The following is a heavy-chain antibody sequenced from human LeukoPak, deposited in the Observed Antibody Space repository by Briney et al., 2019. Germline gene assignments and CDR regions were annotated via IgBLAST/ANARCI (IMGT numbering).Heavy chain of an antibody. CDR3: AKDLRGSYQEDAFDI. V-gene: IGHV3-53*01. D-gene: IGHD1-26*01. J-gene: IGHJ3*02. Sequence: PGGSLRLSCAASGFTVSSNYMSWVRQAPGKGLEWVSVIYSGGSTYYADSVKGRFTISRDNSKNTLYLQMNSLRAEDTAVYYCAKDLRGSYQEDAFDIWGQGTMVTVSS. CDR1: GFTVSSNY. CDR2: IYSGGST.